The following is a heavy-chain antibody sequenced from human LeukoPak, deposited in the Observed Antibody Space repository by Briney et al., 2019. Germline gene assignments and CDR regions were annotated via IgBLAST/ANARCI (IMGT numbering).Heavy chain of an antibody. CDR1: GGSISPLY. D-gene: IGHD3-10*01. Sequence: SETLSLTCTVSGGSISPLYWSWIRQPPGKGLEFIGYIYYSGTTNYNPSLKSRVTLSVDTSKNQFSLKLSSVTAADTAVYYCARGGVAAKHYFDSWGQGTLVTVSS. CDR2: IYYSGTT. V-gene: IGHV4-59*11. CDR3: ARGGVAAKHYFDS. J-gene: IGHJ4*02.